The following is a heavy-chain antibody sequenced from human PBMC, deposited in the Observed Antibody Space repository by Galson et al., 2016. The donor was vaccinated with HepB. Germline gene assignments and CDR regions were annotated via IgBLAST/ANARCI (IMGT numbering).Heavy chain of an antibody. V-gene: IGHV3-23*01. D-gene: IGHD6-19*01. Sequence: SLRLSCAASGFTFRTFDMSWVRQAPGKGLEWVSGISSSGGGTYYADSVKGHFIISRDNSKNTLFLQMNSLRAEDTAIYYCAEAKAVPGLYSFDYWGQGTLVTVSS. CDR1: GFTFRTFD. CDR2: ISSSGGGT. CDR3: AEAKAVPGLYSFDY. J-gene: IGHJ4*02.